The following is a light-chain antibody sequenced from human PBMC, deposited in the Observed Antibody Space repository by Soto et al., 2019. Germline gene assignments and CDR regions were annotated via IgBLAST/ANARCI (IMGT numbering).Light chain of an antibody. CDR3: QYYGSSHSNT. J-gene: IGKJ1*01. V-gene: IGKV3-20*01. CDR1: QSVGSSC. Sequence: GLTQSADTLSLSPGERATLSCRASQSVGSSCLGWYQQKPGQAPRLFIFDISNRATGIPDRFSGSGSGTDCTLTISRLEPEDFAVYYCQYYGSSHSNTFGQGTKVDIK. CDR2: DIS.